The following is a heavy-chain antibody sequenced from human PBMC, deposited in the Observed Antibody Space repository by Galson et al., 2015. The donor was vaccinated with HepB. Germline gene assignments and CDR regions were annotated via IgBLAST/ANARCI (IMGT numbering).Heavy chain of an antibody. CDR3: ARIRAGVTPGYYSYYGMDV. Sequence: PALVKPTQTLTLTCTFSGFSLSTSGMCVSWIRQPPGKALEWLARIDWDDDKYYSTSLKTRLTISKDTSKNQVVLTMTNMDPVDTATYYCARIRAGVTPGYYSYYGMDVWGQGTTVTVSS. V-gene: IGHV2-70*11. D-gene: IGHD4-23*01. CDR2: IDWDDDK. CDR1: GFSLSTSGMC. J-gene: IGHJ6*02.